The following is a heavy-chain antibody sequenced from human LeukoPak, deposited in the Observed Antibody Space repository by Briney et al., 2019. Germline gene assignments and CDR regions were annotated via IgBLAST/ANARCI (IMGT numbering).Heavy chain of an antibody. CDR2: IKSKTDGGTT. J-gene: IGHJ4*02. V-gene: IGHV3-15*01. CDR1: GFTFSNAW. Sequence: PGGSLRLSCAASGFTFSNAWMSWVRQAPGKGLEWVGRIKSKTDGGTTDYAAPVKGRFTISRDDSKNTLYLQMNSLKTEDTAVYYCTQSTREAAAGTPHPNYFDYWGQGTLVTVSS. CDR3: TQSTREAAAGTPHPNYFDY. D-gene: IGHD6-13*01.